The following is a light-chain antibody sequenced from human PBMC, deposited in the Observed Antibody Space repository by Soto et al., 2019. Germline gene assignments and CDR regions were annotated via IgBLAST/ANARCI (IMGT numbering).Light chain of an antibody. CDR2: WAS. Sequence: DIVMTQSPDSLAVSLGERATINCKSSQSVLYSSNNKNYLAWYQQKPGQPPKLLIYWASTRESGVPDRFSGSGSGTDFTITLSSMQAEDVAVYYCQQYYSTPTFGQGTKVEIK. CDR3: QQYYSTPT. J-gene: IGKJ1*01. V-gene: IGKV4-1*01. CDR1: QSVLYSSNNKNY.